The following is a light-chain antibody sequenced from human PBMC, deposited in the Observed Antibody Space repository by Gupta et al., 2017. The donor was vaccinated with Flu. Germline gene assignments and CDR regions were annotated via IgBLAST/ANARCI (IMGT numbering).Light chain of an antibody. V-gene: IGKV1-39*01. CDR3: QQSYSTHPLT. CDR2: AAS. CDR1: QSISSY. Sequence: DIQMTQSSSSLSASVGDRVTITCRASQSISSYLKWYQQKPGKDPKLLIYAASSFQSGVPSRFSGSGSGTDFTLTISSRQPEDFATYYCQQSYSTHPLTFGGGTRVQIK. J-gene: IGKJ4*01.